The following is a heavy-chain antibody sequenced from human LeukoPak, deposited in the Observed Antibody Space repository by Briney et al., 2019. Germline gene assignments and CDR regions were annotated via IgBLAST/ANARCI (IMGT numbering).Heavy chain of an antibody. Sequence: PGGSLRLSCAASGFTFSSYEMNWVRQAPGKGLEWVSAISGSGGSTDYADSVKGRFTISRDNSKNTLYLQMNSLRAEDTAVYYCAKVSFGDRYCFDYWGQRTLVTVSS. V-gene: IGHV3-23*01. CDR3: AKVSFGDRYCFDY. D-gene: IGHD4-17*01. CDR1: GFTFSSYE. J-gene: IGHJ4*02. CDR2: ISGSGGST.